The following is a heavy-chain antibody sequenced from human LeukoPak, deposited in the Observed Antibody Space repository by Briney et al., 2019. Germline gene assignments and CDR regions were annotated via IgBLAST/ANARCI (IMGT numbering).Heavy chain of an antibody. D-gene: IGHD4-23*01. CDR1: GFTVSSNS. Sequence: GGSLRLSCEASGFTVSSNSMSRVRQAPGKGLEWVSIIYSGGTTYYADSVKGRFTISRDNSQNTLYLQMNSLRAEDTAIYYCARDRIYGGNSGALDIWGQGTMVTVSS. CDR2: IYSGGTT. V-gene: IGHV3-66*01. CDR3: ARDRIYGGNSGALDI. J-gene: IGHJ3*02.